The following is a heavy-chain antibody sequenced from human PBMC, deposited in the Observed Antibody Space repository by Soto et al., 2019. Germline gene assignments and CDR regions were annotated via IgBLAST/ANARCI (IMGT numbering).Heavy chain of an antibody. CDR3: TRETVAGITGLDY. CDR1: GFTVGAFA. Sequence: EVQLLESGGDLVQLGGSLRLSCAASGFTVGAFAVNWVRQAPGQGLEWVSGISVSDAFIYYADSVRGRFSISRDASENILYLQMNSIRVDDTALYYCTRETVAGITGLDYWGPGTLVTVSS. D-gene: IGHD1-20*01. V-gene: IGHV3-23*01. J-gene: IGHJ4*02. CDR2: ISVSDAFI.